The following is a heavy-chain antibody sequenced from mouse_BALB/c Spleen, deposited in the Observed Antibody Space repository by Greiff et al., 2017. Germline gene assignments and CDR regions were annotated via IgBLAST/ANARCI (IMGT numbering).Heavy chain of an antibody. D-gene: IGHD1-1*01. CDR1: GYTFTSYW. V-gene: IGHV1-7*01. CDR3: AGGGTVVADSFDY. CDR2: INPSTGYT. J-gene: IGHJ2*01. Sequence: QVQLQQSGAELAKPGASVKMSCKASGYTFTSYWMHWVKQRPGQGLEWIGYINPSTGYTEYNQKFKDKATLTADKSSSTAYMQLSSLTSEDSAVYYGAGGGTVVADSFDYGGQGTTLTVSS.